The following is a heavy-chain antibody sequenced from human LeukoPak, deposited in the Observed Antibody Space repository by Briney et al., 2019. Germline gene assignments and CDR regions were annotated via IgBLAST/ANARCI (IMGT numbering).Heavy chain of an antibody. D-gene: IGHD2-2*02. CDR2: MKRDGSEI. V-gene: IGHV3-7*01. CDR1: GFTFSTYW. Sequence: HAGGSLRLSCAASGFTFSTYWMTWVRQAPGKGLEWVANMKRDGSEIYYAGSVKGRFTISRDNAKNSLYLQMNSLRAEDTAVYYCARYTEYYFDYWGQGTLVTLSS. J-gene: IGHJ4*02. CDR3: ARYTEYYFDY.